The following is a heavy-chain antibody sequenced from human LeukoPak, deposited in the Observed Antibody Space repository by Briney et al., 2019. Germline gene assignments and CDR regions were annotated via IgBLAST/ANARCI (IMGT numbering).Heavy chain of an antibody. CDR1: GGSISSYY. J-gene: IGHJ4*02. D-gene: IGHD2-21*02. CDR2: IYYSGST. CDR3: ARLEAYCGGDCHIFDY. Sequence: SETLSLTCTVSGGSISSYYWSWIRQPPGKGLEWIGYIYYSGSTNYNPSLKSRVTISVDTSKNQFSLKLSSVTAADTAVYYCARLEAYCGGDCHIFDYWGQGTLVTVSS. V-gene: IGHV4-59*01.